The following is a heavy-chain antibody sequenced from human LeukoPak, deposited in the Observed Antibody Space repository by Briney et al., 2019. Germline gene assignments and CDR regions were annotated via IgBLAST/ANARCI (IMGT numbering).Heavy chain of an antibody. CDR2: IYYTGST. Sequence: SETLSLTCTVSGGSINNYYWSWIRQPPGKGLEWIGYIYYTGSTNYTPSLKSRVTISVDTSTNQFSLELTSVTATDTALYYCARHRPAISGFDYWGQGTLVTVSS. CDR1: GGSINNYY. D-gene: IGHD5-24*01. J-gene: IGHJ4*02. CDR3: ARHRPAISGFDY. V-gene: IGHV4-59*08.